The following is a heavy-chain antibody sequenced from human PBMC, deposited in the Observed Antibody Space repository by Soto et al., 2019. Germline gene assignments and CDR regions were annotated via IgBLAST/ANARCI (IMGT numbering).Heavy chain of an antibody. J-gene: IGHJ4*02. V-gene: IGHV4-30-2*01. D-gene: IGHD4-17*01. CDR1: GGSISSGGYS. CDR2: IYHSGST. CDR3: ASGLVTTLHY. Sequence: SETLSVTCAVCGGSISSGGYSWSWIRQPPGKGLEWIGYIYHSGSTYYNPSLKSRVTISVDRSKNQFSLKLSSVTAADTAVYYCASGLVTTLHYWGQGTLVTVSS.